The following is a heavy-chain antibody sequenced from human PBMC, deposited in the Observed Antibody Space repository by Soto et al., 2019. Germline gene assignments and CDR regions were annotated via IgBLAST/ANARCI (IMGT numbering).Heavy chain of an antibody. CDR1: GYTLTELS. D-gene: IGHD6-13*01. V-gene: IGHV1-24*01. CDR3: ATVEQQLAYYYYGMDV. J-gene: IGHJ6*02. Sequence: ASVKVSCKVSGYTLTELSMHWVRQAPGKGLEWMGGFDPEDGETIYAQKFQGRVTMTEDTSTDTAYMELSSLSSEDTAVYYCATVEQQLAYYYYGMDVWGQGTTVTVSS. CDR2: FDPEDGET.